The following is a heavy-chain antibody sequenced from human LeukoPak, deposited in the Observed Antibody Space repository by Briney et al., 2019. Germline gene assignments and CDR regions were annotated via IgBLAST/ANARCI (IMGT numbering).Heavy chain of an antibody. V-gene: IGHV1-2*02. CDR3: ATGGRYTASWVY. Sequence: ASVKVSCKASGYNFIGYYIHWVRQARGQGLEWMGGINPNSGDTKYAQKFQGRVTMTRDTSIGTAYMELSRLTSADTAVFYCATGGRYTASWVYWGQGTPVTVSS. CDR2: INPNSGDT. J-gene: IGHJ4*02. D-gene: IGHD1-14*01. CDR1: GYNFIGYY.